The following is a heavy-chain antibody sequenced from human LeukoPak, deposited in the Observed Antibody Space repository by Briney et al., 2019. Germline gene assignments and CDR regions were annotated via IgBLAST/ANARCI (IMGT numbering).Heavy chain of an antibody. CDR2: INHSGST. V-gene: IGHV4-34*01. D-gene: IGHD1-26*01. CDR3: ARHLYSGSYYDWSPWAFDI. CDR1: GGSFSGYY. Sequence: SETLSLTCAVYGGSFSGYYWSWIRQPPGKGLEWIGEINHSGSTNYNPSLKSRLTISVDTSKNQFSLKLSSVTAADTAVYYCARHLYSGSYYDWSPWAFDIWAKGQWSPSLQ. J-gene: IGHJ3*02.